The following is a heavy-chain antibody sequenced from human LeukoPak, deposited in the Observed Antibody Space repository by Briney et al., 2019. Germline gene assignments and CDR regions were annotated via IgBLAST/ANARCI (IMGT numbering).Heavy chain of an antibody. Sequence: PGGSLRLSCAASGFTFNSYALHWVRQAPGKGLEWVAVISYDGSNKFHADSVKGRFTISRDNSKNTLYLQMNSLRAEDTAVYYCAKDFRWFSQWLATSIDYWGQGTLVTVSS. V-gene: IGHV3-30-3*01. J-gene: IGHJ4*02. CDR1: GFTFNSYA. CDR2: ISYDGSNK. D-gene: IGHD6-19*01. CDR3: AKDFRWFSQWLATSIDY.